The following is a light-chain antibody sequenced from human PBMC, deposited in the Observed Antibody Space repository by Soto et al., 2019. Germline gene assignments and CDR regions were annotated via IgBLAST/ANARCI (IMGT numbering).Light chain of an antibody. Sequence: QSVLTQPPSVSGAPGQRVTISCTGSASNLGAKYAVHWYQHLPGTAPKLLIYDNIHRPSGVPDRFSGSKSGTSASLAISGLQSEDEGDYYCATWDDSLDGPVFGGGTKLTVL. J-gene: IGLJ2*01. CDR2: DNI. CDR1: ASNLGAKYA. CDR3: ATWDDSLDGPV. V-gene: IGLV1-40*01.